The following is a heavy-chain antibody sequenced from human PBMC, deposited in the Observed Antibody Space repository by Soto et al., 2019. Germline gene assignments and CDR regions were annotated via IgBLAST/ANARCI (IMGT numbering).Heavy chain of an antibody. CDR1: GGSISSSNW. Sequence: SETLSLTCAVSGGSISSSNWWSWVRPPPGKGLEWIGEIYHSGSTNYNPSLKSRVTISVDKSKNQFSLKLSSVTAADTAVYYCARASSLYYYDSSGRSDAFDIWGQGTMVTVSS. D-gene: IGHD3-22*01. V-gene: IGHV4-4*02. J-gene: IGHJ3*02. CDR2: IYHSGST. CDR3: ARASSLYYYDSSGRSDAFDI.